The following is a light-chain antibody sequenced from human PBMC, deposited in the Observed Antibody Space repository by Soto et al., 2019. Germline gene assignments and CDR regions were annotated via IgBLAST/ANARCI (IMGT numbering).Light chain of an antibody. Sequence: DIQMTQSPSTRSASVGDRGTITCRASHWIDDWLAWYQQKPGKAPNLLINKASSLEYGVPSRFSGSKSETEFTLTISSLQPEDFATYYCQQYYRYPPAFGPGTKVDIK. J-gene: IGKJ3*01. V-gene: IGKV1-5*03. CDR2: KAS. CDR3: QQYYRYPPA. CDR1: HWIDDW.